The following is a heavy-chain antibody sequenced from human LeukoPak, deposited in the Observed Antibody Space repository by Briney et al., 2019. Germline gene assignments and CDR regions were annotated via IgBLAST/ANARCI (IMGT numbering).Heavy chain of an antibody. CDR3: ARDGAAAGNYNYYYYMDV. J-gene: IGHJ6*03. D-gene: IGHD6-13*01. V-gene: IGHV3-48*01. CDR2: ISSSSSTI. Sequence: PGGSLRLSCAASGFTFSSYSMNWVRQAPGKGLEWVSYISSSSSTIYYADSVKGRFTISRDNAKNSLNPQMNSLRAEDMAVYYCARDGAAAGNYNYYYYMDVWGKGTTVTVSS. CDR1: GFTFSSYS.